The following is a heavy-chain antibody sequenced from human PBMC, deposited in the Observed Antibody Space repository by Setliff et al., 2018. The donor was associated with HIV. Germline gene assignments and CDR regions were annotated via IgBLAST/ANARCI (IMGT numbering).Heavy chain of an antibody. J-gene: IGHJ5*02. CDR3: AIYSSNWWGWFDP. CDR1: GYTFTSSD. CDR2: MNPNSGNT. D-gene: IGHD2-2*01. Sequence: GASVKVSCKASGYTFTSSDINWVRQATGQGLEWMGWMNPNSGNTGYAQKFQGRVTITADESMSTAYMELSSLRSEDTAVYYCAIYSSNWWGWFDPWGQGTLVTVSS. V-gene: IGHV1-8*03.